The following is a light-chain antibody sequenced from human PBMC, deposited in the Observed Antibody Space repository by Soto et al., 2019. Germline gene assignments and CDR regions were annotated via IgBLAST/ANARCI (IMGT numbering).Light chain of an antibody. Sequence: QSVLTQPRSVSGSPGQSVTISCTGTSSDVGGYNYVSWYQQHPGKAPKLMIYDVSKRPSGVPDRFSGSKSGNTASLTISGVQAEDEADYYCCSYAGSYTFGVVFGGGTKVTVL. CDR3: CSYAGSYTFGVV. J-gene: IGLJ2*01. CDR2: DVS. V-gene: IGLV2-11*01. CDR1: SSDVGGYNY.